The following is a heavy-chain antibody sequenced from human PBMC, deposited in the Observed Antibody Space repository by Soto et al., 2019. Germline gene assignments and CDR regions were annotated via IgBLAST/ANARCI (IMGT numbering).Heavy chain of an antibody. Sequence: PSETLCLTCTVSGGSINSYYWSWIRQPPGKGLECIGYIYYTGSTNYNPSLKSRVTISVDTSRNQFSLRLTSVSAADTAVYYCARSDGYSGYDGLDYWGQGILVTVS. CDR2: IYYTGST. CDR1: GGSINSYY. CDR3: ARSDGYSGYDGLDY. J-gene: IGHJ4*02. D-gene: IGHD5-12*01. V-gene: IGHV4-59*01.